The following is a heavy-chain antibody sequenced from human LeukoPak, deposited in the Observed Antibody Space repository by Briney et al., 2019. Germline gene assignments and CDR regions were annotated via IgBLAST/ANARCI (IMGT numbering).Heavy chain of an antibody. CDR3: AKVMIGVLRGIFDY. V-gene: IGHV3-23*01. J-gene: IGHJ4*02. CDR1: GFTFSSYA. D-gene: IGHD3-10*01. Sequence: PGGSLRLSCAAPGFTFSSYAMSWVRQAPGKGLEWVSGISGSGGSTYYADSVKGRFTISRDNSKNTLYLQMNSLRAEDTAVYYCAKVMIGVLRGIFDYWGQGTLVTVSS. CDR2: ISGSGGST.